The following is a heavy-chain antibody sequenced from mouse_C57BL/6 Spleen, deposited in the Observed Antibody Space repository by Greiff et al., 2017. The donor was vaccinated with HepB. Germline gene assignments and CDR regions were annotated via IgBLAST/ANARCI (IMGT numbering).Heavy chain of an antibody. J-gene: IGHJ2*01. Sequence: EVQLVESGGGLVKPGGSLKLPCAASGFTFSSYAMSWVRQTPEKRLEWVATISDGGSYTYYPDNVKGRFTISRDNAKNNLYLQMSHLKSEDTAMYYCARDRILRYLYYFDYWGQGTTLTVSS. CDR3: ARDRILRYLYYFDY. CDR2: ISDGGSYT. D-gene: IGHD1-1*01. CDR1: GFTFSSYA. V-gene: IGHV5-4*01.